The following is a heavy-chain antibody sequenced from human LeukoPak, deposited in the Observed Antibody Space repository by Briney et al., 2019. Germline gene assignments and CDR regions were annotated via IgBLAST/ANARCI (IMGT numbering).Heavy chain of an antibody. V-gene: IGHV4-39*07. CDR2: IYYSGST. CDR1: GGSISSSSYY. Sequence: SETLSLTCTVSGGSISSSSYYWGWIRQPPGKGLEWIGSIYYSGSTYYNPSLKSRVTISVDKSKNQFSLKLTSVTAADTAVYYCARVGGGSGSSFDYWGQGTLVTVSS. D-gene: IGHD3-10*01. J-gene: IGHJ4*02. CDR3: ARVGGGSGSSFDY.